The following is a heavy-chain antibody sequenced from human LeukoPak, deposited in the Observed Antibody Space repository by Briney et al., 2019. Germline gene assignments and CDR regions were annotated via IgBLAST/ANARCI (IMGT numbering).Heavy chain of an antibody. CDR1: GFTFSSYE. V-gene: IGHV3-23*01. Sequence: PGGSLRLSCAASGFTFSSYEMNWVRQAPGKGLEWGSAISGSGGSTYYADSVKSRFTISRDNSKNKLYLQMNSLRAEDTAVYYCAKDLVRIVVVPYYFDYWGQGTLVTVSS. CDR3: AKDLVRIVVVPYYFDY. D-gene: IGHD3-22*01. J-gene: IGHJ4*02. CDR2: ISGSGGST.